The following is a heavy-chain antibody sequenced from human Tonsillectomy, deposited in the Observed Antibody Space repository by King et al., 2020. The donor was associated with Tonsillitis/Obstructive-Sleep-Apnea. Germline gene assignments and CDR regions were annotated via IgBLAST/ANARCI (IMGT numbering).Heavy chain of an antibody. D-gene: IGHD3-22*01. CDR2: IYPGDSDT. V-gene: IGHV5-51*01. CDR3: ASYYDSSGYRLGAFDY. Sequence: QLVQSGAEVKKPGESLKISCQGSGYSSGYSFTSYWLAWVRQMPGKGLEWMGIIYPGDSDTRYSPSFQGQVTISADKSISTAYLQWSSLKASDTAMYYCASYYDSSGYRLGAFDYWGQGTLVTVSS. CDR1: GYSSGYSFTSYW. J-gene: IGHJ4*02.